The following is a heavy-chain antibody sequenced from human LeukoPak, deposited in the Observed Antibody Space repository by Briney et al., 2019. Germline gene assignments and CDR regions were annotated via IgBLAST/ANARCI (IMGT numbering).Heavy chain of an antibody. Sequence: GGSLRLSCAASGFTFGLYSMNWVRQAPGKGLEWVSSISSSSSYIYYADSVKGRFTISRDNAKNSLYLQMNSLRAEDTAVYYCARDHGGGATFDYWGQGTLVTVSS. CDR3: ARDHGGGATFDY. V-gene: IGHV3-21*01. D-gene: IGHD1-26*01. J-gene: IGHJ4*02. CDR1: GFTFGLYS. CDR2: ISSSSSYI.